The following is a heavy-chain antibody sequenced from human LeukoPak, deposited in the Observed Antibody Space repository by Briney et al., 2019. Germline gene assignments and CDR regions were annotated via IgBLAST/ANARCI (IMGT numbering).Heavy chain of an antibody. V-gene: IGHV3-23*01. CDR3: ARCQIAAAGTGAFDV. CDR1: GFSFSTYA. D-gene: IGHD6-13*01. Sequence: GGSLRLSCAASGFSFSTYAMTWVRQAPGKGLEWVSAFSATGGSTQYAESVKGRFTISKDSTTNTLFLQINSLRAEDTAVYYCARCQIAAAGTGAFDVWGQGTMVTVSS. J-gene: IGHJ3*01. CDR2: FSATGGST.